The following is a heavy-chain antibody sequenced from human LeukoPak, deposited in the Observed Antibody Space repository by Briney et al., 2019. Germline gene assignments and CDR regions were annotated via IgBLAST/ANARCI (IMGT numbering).Heavy chain of an antibody. CDR2: IYYSWST. CDR3: ARLLRVGYCSTTTCNWFDP. CDR1: GGSISSYY. D-gene: IGHD2-2*03. J-gene: IGHJ5*02. Sequence: PSQTLSLTCTVSGGSISSYYLTWIRQPPGKGLEWIGTIYYSWSTYYSPSLKSRVTISVDTSKNQFSLKLSSVTAADTAVYYCARLLRVGYCSTTTCNWFDPWGQGTLVTVSS. V-gene: IGHV4-39*07.